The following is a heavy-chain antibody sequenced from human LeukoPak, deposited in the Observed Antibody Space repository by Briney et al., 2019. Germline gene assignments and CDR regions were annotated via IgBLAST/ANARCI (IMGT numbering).Heavy chain of an antibody. Sequence: GGSLRLSCAVSGFTFANSAMSWVRQAPGKGLEWISGISASGHYTYTADSLKGRFTISRDNSKNTLYLQMNSLRAEDTALYYCAKDGSWGDYQFYFYIDVWGKETTVTVSS. CDR1: GFTFANSA. CDR2: ISASGHYT. V-gene: IGHV3-23*01. CDR3: AKDGSWGDYQFYFYIDV. J-gene: IGHJ6*03. D-gene: IGHD3-16*01.